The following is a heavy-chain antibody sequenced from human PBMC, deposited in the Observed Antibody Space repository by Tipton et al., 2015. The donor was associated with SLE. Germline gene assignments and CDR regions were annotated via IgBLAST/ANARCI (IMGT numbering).Heavy chain of an antibody. CDR3: ARYGTYDGSRYFQH. CDR2: IYHSGST. J-gene: IGHJ1*01. Sequence: TLSLTCAVYGGSFSGYYWSWIRQPPGKGLEWIGSIYHSGSTYYNPSLKSRVTISVDTSKNQFSLKLSSVTAADTAVYYCARYGTYDGSRYFQHWGQGTLVTVSS. V-gene: IGHV4-34*01. CDR1: GGSFSGYY. D-gene: IGHD1-26*01.